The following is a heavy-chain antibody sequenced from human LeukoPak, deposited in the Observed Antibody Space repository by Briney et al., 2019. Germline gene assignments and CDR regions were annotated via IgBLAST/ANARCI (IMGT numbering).Heavy chain of an antibody. CDR2: ISTTSSTI. CDR3: ARVHGAYPIDY. D-gene: IGHD4/OR15-4a*01. CDR1: GFTFSIFR. Sequence: GGSLRLSCAASGFTFSIFRMNWVRQAPGKGLEWVSYISTTSSTIFYADSVKGRFTVSRDNAKNSVYLQMNSLGVEDTAVYYWARVHGAYPIDYWRQGTVVTVFS. J-gene: IGHJ4*02. V-gene: IGHV3-48*01.